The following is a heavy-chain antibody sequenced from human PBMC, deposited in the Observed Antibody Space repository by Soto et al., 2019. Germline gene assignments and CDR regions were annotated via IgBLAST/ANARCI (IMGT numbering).Heavy chain of an antibody. CDR2: IRSKAYGGTT. D-gene: IGHD3-3*01. V-gene: IGHV3-49*03. Sequence: GGSLRLSCTASGFTFGDYAMSWFRQAPGKGLEWVGFIRSKAYGGTTEYAASVKGRFTISRDDSKSIAYLQMNSLKTEDTAVYYCTRDSENYDFWSGPRIYWGQGTLVTVSS. J-gene: IGHJ4*02. CDR1: GFTFGDYA. CDR3: TRDSENYDFWSGPRIY.